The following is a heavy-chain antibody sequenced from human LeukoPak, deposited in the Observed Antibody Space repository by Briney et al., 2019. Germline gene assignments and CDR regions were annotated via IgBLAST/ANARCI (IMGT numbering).Heavy chain of an antibody. Sequence: SETLSLTCAVYGGSFSGYYWSWIRQPPGKGLEWIGEINHSGSTNYNPSLKSRVTISVDTSKNQFSLKLSSVTAADTAVYYCARQNGSRGFDYWGQGTLVTVSS. V-gene: IGHV4-34*01. J-gene: IGHJ4*02. D-gene: IGHD5-24*01. CDR2: INHSGST. CDR1: GGSFSGYY. CDR3: ARQNGSRGFDY.